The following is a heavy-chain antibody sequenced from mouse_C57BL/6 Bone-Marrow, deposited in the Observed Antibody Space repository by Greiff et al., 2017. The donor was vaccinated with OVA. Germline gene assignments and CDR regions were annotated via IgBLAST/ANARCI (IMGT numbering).Heavy chain of an antibody. CDR3: ASFYYDYDVPFAY. CDR1: GFSLTSYG. D-gene: IGHD2-4*01. V-gene: IGHV2-2*01. J-gene: IGHJ3*01. CDR2: IWSGGST. Sequence: VQLQQSGPGLVQPSQSLSITCTVSGFSLTSYGVHWVRQSPGKGLEWLGVIWSGGSTDYNAAFISRLSISKDNSKSQVFFKMNSLQADDTAIYYCASFYYDYDVPFAYWGQGTLVTVSA.